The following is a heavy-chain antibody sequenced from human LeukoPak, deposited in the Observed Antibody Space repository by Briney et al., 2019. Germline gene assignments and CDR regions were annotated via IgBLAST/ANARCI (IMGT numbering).Heavy chain of an antibody. Sequence: SETLSLTCTVSGGSISSYYWSWIRQPPGKGLEWIGCIYYSGSTNYNPSLKSRVTISVDTSKNQFSLKLSSVTAADTAVYYCARGLIDGYSYGSSWFDPWGQGTLVTVSS. J-gene: IGHJ5*02. CDR2: IYYSGST. V-gene: IGHV4-59*01. CDR1: GGSISSYY. CDR3: ARGLIDGYSYGSSWFDP. D-gene: IGHD5-18*01.